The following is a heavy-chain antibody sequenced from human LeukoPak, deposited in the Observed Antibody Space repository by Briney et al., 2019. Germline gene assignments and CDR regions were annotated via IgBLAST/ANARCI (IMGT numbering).Heavy chain of an antibody. CDR1: RFTFSIYA. D-gene: IGHD2-15*01. J-gene: IGHJ6*02. Sequence: GGSLRLSCTASRFTFSIYAMSWVRQAPGKGLEWVSAISGSGGTYYADSVKGRITISRDNSKKTLFLQMNSLRAEDTAVYYCAKQNVEGYCSGGRCYGYGMDVWGQGTTVTVSS. CDR2: ISGSGGT. CDR3: AKQNVEGYCSGGRCYGYGMDV. V-gene: IGHV3-23*01.